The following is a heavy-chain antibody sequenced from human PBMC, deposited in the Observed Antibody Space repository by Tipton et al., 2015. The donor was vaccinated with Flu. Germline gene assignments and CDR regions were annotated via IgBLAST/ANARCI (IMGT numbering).Heavy chain of an antibody. V-gene: IGHV4-38-2*01. CDR3: ARVGVGTTAATPLNAFDI. D-gene: IGHD1-1*01. Sequence: LRLSCAVSGDSIRSDYFWGWIRQPPGKGLEWIATIHRSGSTKYNPTLKSRVTISVDTSKNQFYLEMRSVTAADMAVYYCARVGVGTTAATPLNAFDIWGQGTMVTVSS. CDR1: GDSIRSDYF. J-gene: IGHJ3*02. CDR2: IHRSGST.